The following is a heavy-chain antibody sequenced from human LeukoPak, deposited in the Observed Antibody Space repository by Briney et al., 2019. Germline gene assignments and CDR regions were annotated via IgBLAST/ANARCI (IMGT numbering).Heavy chain of an antibody. V-gene: IGHV4-59*01. J-gene: IGHJ6*03. D-gene: IGHD5-12*01. CDR1: GDSISSYY. CDR3: ARAVVGYRPYYYYYMDV. Sequence: SETLSLTCTVSGDSISSYYWSWIRQPPGKGLEWIGYIYYSGSTNYNPSLKSRVTISVDTSKNQFSLKLSSVTAADTAVYYCARAVVGYRPYYYYYMDVWGKGTTVTVSS. CDR2: IYYSGST.